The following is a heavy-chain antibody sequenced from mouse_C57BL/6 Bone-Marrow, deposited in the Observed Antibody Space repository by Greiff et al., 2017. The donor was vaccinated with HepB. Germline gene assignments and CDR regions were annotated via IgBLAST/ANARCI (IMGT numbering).Heavy chain of an antibody. CDR2: IHPNSGST. Sequence: QVQLQQPGAELVKPGASVKLSCKASGYTFTSYWMHWVKQRPGQGLEWIGMIHPNSGSTNYNEKFKSKATLTVAKSSSTAYMQLSSLTSEDSAVYYGAREDYGRSYYFDYWGQGTTLTVSS. V-gene: IGHV1-64*01. D-gene: IGHD1-1*01. J-gene: IGHJ2*01. CDR1: GYTFTSYW. CDR3: AREDYGRSYYFDY.